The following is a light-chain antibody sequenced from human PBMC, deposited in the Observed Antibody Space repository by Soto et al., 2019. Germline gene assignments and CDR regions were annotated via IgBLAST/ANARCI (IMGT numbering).Light chain of an antibody. V-gene: IGKV3-15*01. CDR2: GAS. J-gene: IGKJ1*01. CDR3: QQYNSWPRT. Sequence: EIVMTQSPATLSVSPWERATLSCRASQSVNSNLDWYQQKPGHAPRLLVYGASSRATGIPARFSGSGSGTDFTLTIDSLQSEDFAVYYCQQYNSWPRTFGQGTKVEIK. CDR1: QSVNSN.